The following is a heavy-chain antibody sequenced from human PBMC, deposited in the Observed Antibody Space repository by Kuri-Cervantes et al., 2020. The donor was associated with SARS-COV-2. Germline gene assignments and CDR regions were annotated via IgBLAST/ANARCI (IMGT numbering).Heavy chain of an antibody. V-gene: IGHV3-23*01. CDR1: GFTFSNAW. D-gene: IGHD6-13*01. CDR2: ISGSGGST. J-gene: IGHJ4*02. Sequence: GESLKISCAASGFTFSNAWMSWARQAPGKGLEWVSAISGSGGSTYYADSVKGRFTISRDNSKNTLYLQMNSLRAEDTAVYYCGGIAEAEWGQGTLVTVSS. CDR3: GGIAEAE.